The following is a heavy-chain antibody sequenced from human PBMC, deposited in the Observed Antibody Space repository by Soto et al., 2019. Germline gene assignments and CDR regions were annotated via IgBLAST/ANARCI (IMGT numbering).Heavy chain of an antibody. CDR2: IDPSDSYT. CDR3: ARLRGYSDSSGKNAFDV. Sequence: LGESLKISCKGSGYSFISYWITWVRQMPGKGLEWMGRIDPSDSYTNYSPSFQGHVTISADKSISTAYLQWNSLKASDTAMYYCARLRGYSDSSGKNAFDVWGQGTMVTVS. V-gene: IGHV5-10-1*01. CDR1: GYSFISYW. J-gene: IGHJ3*01. D-gene: IGHD3-22*01.